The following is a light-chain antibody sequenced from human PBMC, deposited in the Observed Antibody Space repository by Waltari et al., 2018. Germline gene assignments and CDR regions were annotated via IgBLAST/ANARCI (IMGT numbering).Light chain of an antibody. J-gene: IGKJ4*01. CDR3: QQAHSFPLT. CDR1: RDFGSW. CDR2: AAS. Sequence: DIQMTQSPSSVSASVGDRVTLTCRASRDFGSWLAWFQQKPGEAPKLLIYAASSLQRGVPSRFSGSGSATEVTLIINKLQPEDFATYYCQQAHSFPLTFGGGTRVEMK. V-gene: IGKV1-12*01.